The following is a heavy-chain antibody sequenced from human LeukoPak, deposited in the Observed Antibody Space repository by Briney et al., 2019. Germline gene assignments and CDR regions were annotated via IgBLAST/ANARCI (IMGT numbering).Heavy chain of an antibody. D-gene: IGHD3-10*01. CDR3: ARAMYGSGSYSNYYYYMDV. J-gene: IGHJ6*03. V-gene: IGHV3-7*01. Sequence: PGGSLRLSCAASGFTFSTYRMSWVRQAPGKGLEWVANIKQDGSEKHYVDSVKGRFTISRDNAKNSLYLQMSSLRAEDTAVYYCARAMYGSGSYSNYYYYMDVWGKGTTVTISS. CDR2: IKQDGSEK. CDR1: GFTFSTYR.